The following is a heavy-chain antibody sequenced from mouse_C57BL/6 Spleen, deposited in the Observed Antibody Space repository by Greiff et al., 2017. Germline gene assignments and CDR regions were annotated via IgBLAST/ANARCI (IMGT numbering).Heavy chain of an antibody. CDR1: GFTFSSYG. V-gene: IGHV5-6*01. CDR3: ARTPRYFDV. Sequence: EVKVVESGGDLVKPGGSLKLSCAASGFTFSSYGMSWVRQTPDKRLEWVATISSGGSYTYYPDSVKGRFTISRDNAKNTLYLQMSSLKSEDTAMYYCARTPRYFDVWGTGTTVTVSS. J-gene: IGHJ1*03. CDR2: ISSGGSYT.